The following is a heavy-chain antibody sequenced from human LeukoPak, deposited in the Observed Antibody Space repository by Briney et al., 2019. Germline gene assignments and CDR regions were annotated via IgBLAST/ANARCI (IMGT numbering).Heavy chain of an antibody. J-gene: IGHJ4*02. D-gene: IGHD1-26*01. Sequence: GASVKVSCKASGTPFSRSAISWVPQAPGQGLEWSGGVIPIIGTTNYAQKFPDRVSITTDESTSAAYMEVSSLRSVDTAVYFCARDEGSATLGFDSWGQGTLVTVSS. CDR1: GTPFSRSA. CDR3: ARDEGSATLGFDS. CDR2: VIPIIGTT. V-gene: IGHV1-69*05.